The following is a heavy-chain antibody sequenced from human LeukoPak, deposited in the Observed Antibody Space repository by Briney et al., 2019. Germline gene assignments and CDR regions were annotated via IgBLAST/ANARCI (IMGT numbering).Heavy chain of an antibody. D-gene: IGHD3-3*01. CDR1: GFTFSSYG. CDR2: IRYDGSNK. Sequence: PGGSLRLSCAASGFTFSSYGMHWVRQAPGKGLEWVAFIRYDGSNKYYADSVKGRFTISRDNAKNSLYLQMNSLRAEDTAVYYCARVPAYDFWSGYFDYWGQGTLVTVSS. J-gene: IGHJ4*02. CDR3: ARVPAYDFWSGYFDY. V-gene: IGHV3-30*02.